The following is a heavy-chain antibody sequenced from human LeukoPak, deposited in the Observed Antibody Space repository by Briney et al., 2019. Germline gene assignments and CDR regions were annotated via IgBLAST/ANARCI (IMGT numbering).Heavy chain of an antibody. V-gene: IGHV3-30*03. CDR1: GFSFSSYG. CDR2: ISYDGSNI. CDR3: ASTSGWYSVY. J-gene: IGHJ4*02. Sequence: GGSLGLSCAASGFSFSSYGMHWVRQAPGKGLEWVALISYDGSNIYYPDSVKGRFTISRDNSKNTLYLQMNSLRGEDTAVYYCASTSGWYSVYWGQGTLVTVSS. D-gene: IGHD6-19*01.